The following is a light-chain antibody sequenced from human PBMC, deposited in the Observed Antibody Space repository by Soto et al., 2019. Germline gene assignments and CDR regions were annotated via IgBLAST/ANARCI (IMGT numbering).Light chain of an antibody. J-gene: IGKJ5*01. Sequence: EIVLTQSPGTLSLSPGERATLSCRASQSVSSNFLAWFQQQPGQAPRLLVYAASRSVTGIPDRFSGSGSGTDFTLTISRLEPEDFAVYFCQQYGGSPITFGQGTRLEIK. CDR3: QQYGGSPIT. CDR2: AAS. CDR1: QSVSSNF. V-gene: IGKV3-20*01.